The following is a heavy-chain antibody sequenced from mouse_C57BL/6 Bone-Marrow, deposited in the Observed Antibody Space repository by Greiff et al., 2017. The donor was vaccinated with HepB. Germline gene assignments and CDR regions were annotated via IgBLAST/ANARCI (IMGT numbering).Heavy chain of an antibody. CDR2: IHPNSGST. V-gene: IGHV1-64*01. J-gene: IGHJ3*01. CDR3: ARRYYGSRAWFAY. CDR1: GYTFTSYW. D-gene: IGHD1-1*01. Sequence: QVQLQQPGAELVKPGASVKLSCKASGYTFTSYWMHWVKQRPGQGLEWIGMIHPNSGSTNYKEKFKSKATLTVDKSSSTAYMQLSSLTSEDSAVYYCARRYYGSRAWFAYWGQGTLVTVSA.